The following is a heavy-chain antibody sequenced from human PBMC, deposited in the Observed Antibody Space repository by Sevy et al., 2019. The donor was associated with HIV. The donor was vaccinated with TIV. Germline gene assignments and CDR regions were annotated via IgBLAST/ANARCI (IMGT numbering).Heavy chain of an antibody. CDR1: GFTFSNYE. CDR3: ARGANYYDSSGYFYPFDF. CDR2: ISISGSTI. Sequence: GGSLRLSCAASGFTFSNYEMSWVRQAPGKGLEWVSYISISGSTIYYAHSVKGRFTISRDNAKNSLYLQMNSLRAEDTAFYYCARGANYYDSSGYFYPFDFWGQGTLVTVSS. J-gene: IGHJ4*02. D-gene: IGHD3-22*01. V-gene: IGHV3-48*03.